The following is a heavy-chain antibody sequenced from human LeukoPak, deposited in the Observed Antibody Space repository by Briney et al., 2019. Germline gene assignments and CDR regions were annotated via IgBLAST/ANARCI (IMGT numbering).Heavy chain of an antibody. J-gene: IGHJ4*02. CDR1: GFTFTNYG. Sequence: GGSLRLSCVASGFTFTNYGMSWVRQAPGKGLEWVSAITGSGGSTYYADSVTGRFTIPRDNSENTLYLQMNSLRAEDTALYYCAKTKGDYEYWSGYYKYYFDYWGQGTLVTVSS. CDR2: ITGSGGST. V-gene: IGHV3-23*01. D-gene: IGHD3-3*01. CDR3: AKTKGDYEYWSGYYKYYFDY.